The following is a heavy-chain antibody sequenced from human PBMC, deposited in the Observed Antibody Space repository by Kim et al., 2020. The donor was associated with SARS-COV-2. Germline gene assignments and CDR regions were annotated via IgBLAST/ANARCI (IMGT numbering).Heavy chain of an antibody. V-gene: IGHV3-21*01. D-gene: IGHD1-1*01. CDR2: ISSSSSYL. J-gene: IGHJ4*02. Sequence: GGSLRLSCAASGFTFSSYSMNWVRQAPGKGLEWVSSISSSSSYLYYADSVKGRFTISRDNGTNSLYLQMKSLRAEDTAVYYCAIAPGTLHTIDFCVQGT. CDR3: AIAPGTLHTIDF. CDR1: GFTFSSYS.